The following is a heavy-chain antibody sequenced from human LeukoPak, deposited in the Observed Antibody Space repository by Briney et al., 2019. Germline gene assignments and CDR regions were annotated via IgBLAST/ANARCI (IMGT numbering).Heavy chain of an antibody. Sequence: GGSLRLSCAASGFTFSSYSMNWVRQAPGKGLEWVSSISSSSSYIYYADSVKGRFTISRDNAKNSLYLQMNSLRAEGTAVYYCTNGGHSSGWYAFDYWGQGTLVTVSS. CDR3: TNGGHSSGWYAFDY. J-gene: IGHJ4*02. D-gene: IGHD6-19*01. V-gene: IGHV3-21*01. CDR1: GFTFSSYS. CDR2: ISSSSSYI.